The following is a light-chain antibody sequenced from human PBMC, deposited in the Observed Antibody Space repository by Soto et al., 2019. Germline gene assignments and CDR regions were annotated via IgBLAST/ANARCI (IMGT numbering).Light chain of an antibody. CDR2: SSI. Sequence: QTVVTQEPSFSVSPGGTVTLTCGLSSGSVSSTYYPSWYQQTPGQAPRTLIYSSITRSSGVPDRFSGSIIGSKAALTITGAQAEDEADYYCVLYIGSGIWVFGGGTKLTVL. V-gene: IGLV8-61*01. CDR1: SGSVSSTYY. J-gene: IGLJ3*02. CDR3: VLYIGSGIWV.